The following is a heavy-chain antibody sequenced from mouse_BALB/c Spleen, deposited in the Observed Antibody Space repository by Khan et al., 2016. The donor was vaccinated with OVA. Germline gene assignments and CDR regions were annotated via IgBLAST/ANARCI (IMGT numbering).Heavy chain of an antibody. J-gene: IGHJ4*01. Sequence: EVELVESGGDLVKPGGSLKLSCAASGFNFSSYGMSWVRQTPDKRLEWVASISRGGGYTYYADSVKGRFTISRDNAKNTLYLQMSSLKSEDTAMFNFTRAYYGNDYYAMDNWGQGTSVTVSS. CDR2: ISRGGGYT. D-gene: IGHD2-9*01. CDR1: GFNFSSYG. CDR3: TRAYYGNDYYAMDN. V-gene: IGHV5-6*01.